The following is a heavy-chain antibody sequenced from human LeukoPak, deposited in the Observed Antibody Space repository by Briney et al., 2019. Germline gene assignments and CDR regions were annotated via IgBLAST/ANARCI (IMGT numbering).Heavy chain of an antibody. Sequence: GGSLRLSCAVSGFAIANHGMHWVRQAPGKGLEWVAMISHDGAAVYYGDSVKGRLTISRDNSNNTLYLQMNSLRVEDTAVYYCAKDWGSSGWYNWFDPWGQGTLVTVSS. CDR1: GFAIANHG. CDR3: AKDWGSSGWYNWFDP. D-gene: IGHD6-19*01. V-gene: IGHV3-30*18. CDR2: ISHDGAAV. J-gene: IGHJ5*02.